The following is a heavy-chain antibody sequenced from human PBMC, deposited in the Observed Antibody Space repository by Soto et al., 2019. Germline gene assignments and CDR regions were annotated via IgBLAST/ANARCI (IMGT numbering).Heavy chain of an antibody. J-gene: IGHJ4*02. D-gene: IGHD6-19*01. Sequence: LRLSCAASGFTFSSYAMSWVRQAPGKGLEWVSAISGSGGSTYYADSVKGRFTISRDNSKNTLYLQMNSLRAGDTAVYYCAKDVVMQWLVPPSAFDYWGQGTLVTVSS. CDR1: GFTFSSYA. CDR2: ISGSGGST. CDR3: AKDVVMQWLVPPSAFDY. V-gene: IGHV3-23*01.